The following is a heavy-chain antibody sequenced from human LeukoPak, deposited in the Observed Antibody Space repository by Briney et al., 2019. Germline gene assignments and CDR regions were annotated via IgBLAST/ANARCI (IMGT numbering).Heavy chain of an antibody. D-gene: IGHD5-18*01. CDR2: IYNSGST. V-gene: IGHV4-59*01. CDR1: GGSISSYY. Sequence: SETLSLTCTVSGGSISSYYWSWIRQPPGKGLEWIGYIYNSGSTNYNPSLKSRVTISVDTSKNQFSLKPSSVTAADTAVYYCARDRGYSYGYYHGMDVWGQGTTVTVSS. CDR3: ARDRGYSYGYYHGMDV. J-gene: IGHJ6*02.